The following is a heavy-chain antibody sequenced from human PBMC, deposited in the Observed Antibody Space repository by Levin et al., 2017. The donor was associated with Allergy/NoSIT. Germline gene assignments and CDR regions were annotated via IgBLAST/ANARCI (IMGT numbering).Heavy chain of an antibody. D-gene: IGHD1-26*01. V-gene: IGHV3-9*01. CDR3: AKDMRWDYYYGMDV. CDR1: GFTFDDYA. CDR2: ISWNSGSI. J-gene: IGHJ6*02. Sequence: GGSLRLSCAASGFTFDDYAMHWVRQAPGKGLEWVSGISWNSGSIGYADSVKGRFTISRDNAKNSLYLQMNSLRAEDTALYYCAKDMRWDYYYGMDVWGQGTTVTVSS.